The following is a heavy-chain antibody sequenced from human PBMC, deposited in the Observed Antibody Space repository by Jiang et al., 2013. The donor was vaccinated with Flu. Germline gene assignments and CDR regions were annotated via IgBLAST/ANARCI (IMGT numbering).Heavy chain of an antibody. Sequence: SGAEVKRPGASVTVSCKGSAYTFTDYYIHWVRQAPGQGLEWMGWINPKTGGTNYAQKFQGRVTMTSDTSISTAFMELTSLTSDDTAVFYCARGRGAGVDWGQGTLVTVSS. CDR2: INPKTGGT. D-gene: IGHD2-15*01. J-gene: IGHJ4*02. CDR3: ARGRGAGVD. CDR1: AYTFTDYY. V-gene: IGHV1-2*02.